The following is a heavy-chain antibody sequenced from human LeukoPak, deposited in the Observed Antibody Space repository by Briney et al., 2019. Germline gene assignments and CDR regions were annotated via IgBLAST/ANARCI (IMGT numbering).Heavy chain of an antibody. J-gene: IGHJ4*02. D-gene: IGHD6-13*01. CDR1: GFTFSTYT. CDR3: ARAFMVAAGTGPFDY. CDR2: IKSDTSYV. V-gene: IGHV3-21*01. Sequence: PGGSLRLSCAASGFTFSTYTVNWVRQAPGKGLEWVSSIKSDTSYVSYADSVKGRFSTSSDNAKNSLYLQMISLKAEDTAVYFCARAFMVAAGTGPFDYWGQGTPVTVSS.